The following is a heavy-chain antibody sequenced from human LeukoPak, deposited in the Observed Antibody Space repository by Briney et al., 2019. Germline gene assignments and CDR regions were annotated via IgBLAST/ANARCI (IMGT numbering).Heavy chain of an antibody. CDR2: ISSSSSYI. J-gene: IGHJ4*02. Sequence: GGSLRLSCAASGFTFSSYSMNWVRQAPGKGLEWVSSISSSSSYIYYADSVKGRFTISRDNAKNSLYLQMNSLRAEDTAVYYCARDKGGNYYDSREYYFDYWGQGTLVTVSS. CDR3: ARDKGGNYYDSREYYFDY. V-gene: IGHV3-21*01. CDR1: GFTFSSYS. D-gene: IGHD3-22*01.